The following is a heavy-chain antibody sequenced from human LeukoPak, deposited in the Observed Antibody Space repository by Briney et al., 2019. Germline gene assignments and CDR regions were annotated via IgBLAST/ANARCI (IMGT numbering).Heavy chain of an antibody. D-gene: IGHD2-21*02. CDR3: ARDRDCGGDCYYFDY. CDR1: GFTFSSYW. CDR2: IKQDGSEK. Sequence: GGSLRLSCAASGFTFSSYWMSWVRQAPGKGLEWVANIKQDGSEKYYVDSVKGRFTISRDNSKNTLYLQMNSLRAEDTAVYYCARDRDCGGDCYYFDYWGQGTLVTVSS. J-gene: IGHJ4*02. V-gene: IGHV3-7*01.